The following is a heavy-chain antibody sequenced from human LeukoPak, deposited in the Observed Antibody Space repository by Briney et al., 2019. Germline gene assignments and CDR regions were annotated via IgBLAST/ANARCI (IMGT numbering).Heavy chain of an antibody. D-gene: IGHD6-6*01. CDR2: INPSGGST. CDR1: GYTLTESS. V-gene: IGHV1-46*01. Sequence: ASVKVSCKVSGYTLTESSMHWVRQAPGQGLEWMGIINPSGGSTSYAQKFQGRVTMTRDTSTSTVYMELSSLRSDDTAVYYCARDWKYSSSSDYWGQGTLVTVSS. CDR3: ARDWKYSSSSDY. J-gene: IGHJ4*02.